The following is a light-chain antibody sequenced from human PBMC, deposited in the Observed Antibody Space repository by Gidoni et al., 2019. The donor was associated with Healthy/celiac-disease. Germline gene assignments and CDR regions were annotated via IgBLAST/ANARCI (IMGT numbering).Light chain of an antibody. J-gene: IGKJ2*01. V-gene: IGKV1-5*03. CDR2: NAS. CDR3: QQYNSYSYT. Sequence: DIQMTQSPSTLSASVGDRVTITCRASQSISSWLAWYQQKPGKAPKLLIYNASSLESGVPSRFSGSGSGTEFTLTISSLQPDDFATYYCQQYNSYSYTFGQXTNLEIK. CDR1: QSISSW.